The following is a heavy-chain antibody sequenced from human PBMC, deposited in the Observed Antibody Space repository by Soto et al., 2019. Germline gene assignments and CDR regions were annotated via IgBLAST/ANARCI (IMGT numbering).Heavy chain of an antibody. J-gene: IGHJ4*02. Sequence: PGKGLEWIGYIYYSGSTYYNPSLKSRVTISVDTSKNQFSLKLSSVTAADTAVYYCARVQNYYDSSGYSYYFDYWGQGTLVTVSS. CDR3: ARVQNYYDSSGYSYYFDY. CDR2: IYYSGST. D-gene: IGHD3-22*01. V-gene: IGHV4-31*02.